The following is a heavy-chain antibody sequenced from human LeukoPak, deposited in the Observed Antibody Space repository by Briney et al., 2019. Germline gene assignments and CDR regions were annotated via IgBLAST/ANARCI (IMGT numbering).Heavy chain of an antibody. Sequence: GGSLRLSCEGSAFIFSGHWMNWVRQTPGKGLEWVANIKQDGSKKFYVDSVKGRFAISRDNAKNSLYLQMNSLRAEDTAIYYCTRVGYIDEGIDYWGQGTLVTVSS. J-gene: IGHJ4*02. CDR1: AFIFSGHW. D-gene: IGHD5-24*01. V-gene: IGHV3-7*04. CDR2: IKQDGSKK. CDR3: TRVGYIDEGIDY.